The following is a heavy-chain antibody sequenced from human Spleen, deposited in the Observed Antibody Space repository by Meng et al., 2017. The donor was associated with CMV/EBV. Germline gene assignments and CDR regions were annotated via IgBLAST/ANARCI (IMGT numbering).Heavy chain of an antibody. CDR3: ARIGFLECTMPHYYYGLDV. V-gene: IGHV4-59*01. D-gene: IGHD3-3*01. Sequence: SETLSLPCTVSGGPFSGYSWSWIRQSPGKGLDWIGHIFHNGITNYNPSLESRVTMSLDTSNNHFALKLRSVTAADTAVYYCARIGFLECTMPHYYYGLDVWGPGTTVTVSS. CDR1: GGPFSGYS. CDR2: IFHNGIT. J-gene: IGHJ6*02.